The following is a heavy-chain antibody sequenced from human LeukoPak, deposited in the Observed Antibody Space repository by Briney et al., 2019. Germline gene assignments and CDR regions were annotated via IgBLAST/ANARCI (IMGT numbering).Heavy chain of an antibody. D-gene: IGHD3-22*01. CDR3: ARGRYYYDSSGYSGDAFDI. V-gene: IGHV4-34*01. CDR1: GGSFSGYY. J-gene: IGHJ3*02. Sequence: SETLSLTCAVYGGSFSGYYWSWIRQPPGKGLEWIGEINHSGSTNYNPSLKSRVTISVDTSKNQFSLKLSSVTAADTAVYYCARGRYYYDSSGYSGDAFDIWGQGTVVTVSS. CDR2: INHSGST.